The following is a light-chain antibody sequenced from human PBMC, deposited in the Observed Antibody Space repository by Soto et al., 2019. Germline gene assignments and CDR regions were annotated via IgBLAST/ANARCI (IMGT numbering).Light chain of an antibody. Sequence: IVLTQSPSTLSLSPGDRATLSCRASQSVINYLAWYQQKPGQAPRLLIYGASSRATGIPDRFSGGGSGTEFTLTINSLQPDDFATYYCQQYKSYWTFGQGTKVDIK. CDR2: GAS. J-gene: IGKJ1*01. CDR3: QQYKSYWT. CDR1: QSVINY. V-gene: IGKV3-11*01.